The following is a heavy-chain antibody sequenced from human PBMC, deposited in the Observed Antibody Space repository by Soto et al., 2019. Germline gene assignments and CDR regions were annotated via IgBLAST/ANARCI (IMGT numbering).Heavy chain of an antibody. CDR1: CGSIISYY. CDR3: ARDRAFDI. V-gene: IGHV4-59*12. CDR2: IYYSGST. J-gene: IGHJ3*02. Sequence: PSETLSRTCTVSCGSIISYYWSWIRQPPGKGLEWIGYIYYSGSTNYNPSLKSRVTMSRDNAKNSLYLKMNSLRAEDTAVYYCARDRAFDIWGQGTMVTV.